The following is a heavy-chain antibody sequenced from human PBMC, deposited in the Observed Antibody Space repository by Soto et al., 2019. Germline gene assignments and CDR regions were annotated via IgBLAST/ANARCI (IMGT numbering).Heavy chain of an antibody. Sequence: QVTLKESGPALVQPTEPLTLTCTVSGFSLTTGKMGVSWIRQPPGKALEWLAHIFSDNERSYSTSLQGRLTISKDTPGSQVVLSMTNVDPVDTATYYCARMKVDSYQFYYAMDVWGQGTTVTVSS. CDR2: IFSDNER. D-gene: IGHD3-9*01. CDR3: ARMKVDSYQFYYAMDV. J-gene: IGHJ6*02. V-gene: IGHV2-26*01. CDR1: GFSLTTGKMG.